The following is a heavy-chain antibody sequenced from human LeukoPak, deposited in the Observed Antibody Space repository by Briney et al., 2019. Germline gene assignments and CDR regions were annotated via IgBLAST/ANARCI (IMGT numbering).Heavy chain of an antibody. CDR1: GDSVSSNSAA. Sequence: SQTLSLTCAISGDSVSSNSAARNWIRQSPSRGLEWLGRTYYRSKWYNDYAVSVKSRITINPDTSKNQFSLQLNSVTPEDTAVYYCARDSISRGAIRHYYYYMDVWGKGTTVTISS. V-gene: IGHV6-1*01. CDR2: TYYRSKWYN. J-gene: IGHJ6*03. D-gene: IGHD3-10*01. CDR3: ARDSISRGAIRHYYYYMDV.